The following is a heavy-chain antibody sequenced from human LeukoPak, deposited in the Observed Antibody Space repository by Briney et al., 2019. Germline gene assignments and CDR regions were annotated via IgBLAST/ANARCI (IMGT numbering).Heavy chain of an antibody. J-gene: IGHJ4*02. CDR2: INHSGST. V-gene: IGHV4-34*01. CDR3: ASRGSSWYYFDY. CDR1: GGSFSGYY. D-gene: IGHD6-13*01. Sequence: SETLSLTCAVYGGSFSGYYWSWIRQPPGKGLEWIGEINHSGSTNYNPSLKSRVTISVDKSKNQFSLKLSSVTAADTAVYYCASRGSSWYYFDYWGQGTLVTVSS.